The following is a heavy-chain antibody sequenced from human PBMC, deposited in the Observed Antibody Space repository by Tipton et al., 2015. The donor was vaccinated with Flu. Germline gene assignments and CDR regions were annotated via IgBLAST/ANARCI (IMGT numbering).Heavy chain of an antibody. Sequence: LRLSCTASGFTFGDYAMSWVRQAPGKGLGWVGFIRSKAYGGTTEYAASVKGRFTISRDDSKSIAYLQMNSLKTEDTAVYYCTFYVVVVPAAYFDYWGQGTLVTVSS. CDR3: TFYVVVVPAAYFDY. CDR1: GFTFGDYA. J-gene: IGHJ4*02. D-gene: IGHD2-2*01. CDR2: IRSKAYGGTT. V-gene: IGHV3-49*04.